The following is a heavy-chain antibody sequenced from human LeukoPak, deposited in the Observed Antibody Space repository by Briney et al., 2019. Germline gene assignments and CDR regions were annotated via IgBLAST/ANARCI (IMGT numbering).Heavy chain of an antibody. CDR3: ARDVSSSWEN. CDR1: GGTFSSYT. D-gene: IGHD6-13*01. Sequence: PRASVRVSCKASGGTFSSYTISWVRQAPGQGLEWMGRIFPILGIANYAQKFQGRVTITADKSTSTAYMELSSLRSEDTAVYYCARDVSSSWENWGQGTLVTVSS. CDR2: IFPILGIA. V-gene: IGHV1-69*04. J-gene: IGHJ4*02.